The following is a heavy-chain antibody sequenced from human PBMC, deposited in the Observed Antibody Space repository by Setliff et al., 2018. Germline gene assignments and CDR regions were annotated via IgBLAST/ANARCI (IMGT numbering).Heavy chain of an antibody. V-gene: IGHV1-46*01. D-gene: IGHD6-19*01. CDR1: GYTLTNYY. CDR2: INPSGGLT. J-gene: IGHJ4*01. CDR3: ARDQYTSGWYGPPESYFDC. Sequence: VASVKVSCKASGYTLTNYYMHWVRQAPGQGLEWMGIINPSGGLTKYAQKLQGRVTMTTDTSTSTAYMELRSLRSDDTAVYYCARDQYTSGWYGPPESYFDCWGLGILVTVSS.